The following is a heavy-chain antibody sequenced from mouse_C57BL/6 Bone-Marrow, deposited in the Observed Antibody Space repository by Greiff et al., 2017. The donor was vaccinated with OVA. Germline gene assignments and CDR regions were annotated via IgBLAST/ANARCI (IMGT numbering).Heavy chain of an antibody. CDR2: ILPGSGST. D-gene: IGHD1-1*01. CDR1: GYTFTGYW. CDR3: AREENYYGSSYYFDY. V-gene: IGHV1-9*01. J-gene: IGHJ2*01. Sequence: VQLQQSGAELMKPGASVKLSCKATGYTFTGYWIEWVKQRPGHGLEWIGEILPGSGSTNYNEKFKGKATFTADTSSNTAYMQLSSLTTEGSAIYYCAREENYYGSSYYFDYWGQGTTLTVSS.